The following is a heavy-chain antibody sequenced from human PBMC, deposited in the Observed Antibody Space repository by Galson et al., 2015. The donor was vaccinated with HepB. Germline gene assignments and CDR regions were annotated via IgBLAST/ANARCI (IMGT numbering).Heavy chain of an antibody. V-gene: IGHV3-30*18. Sequence: SLRLSCAASGFTFSSYGMHWVRQAPGKGLEWVAVISCDGSNKYYADSVKGRFTISRDNSKNTLYLQMNSLRAEDTAVYYCAKIPDCSSTSCYEDYYYGMDVWGQGTTVTVSS. CDR2: ISCDGSNK. J-gene: IGHJ6*02. CDR3: AKIPDCSSTSCYEDYYYGMDV. D-gene: IGHD2-2*01. CDR1: GFTFSSYG.